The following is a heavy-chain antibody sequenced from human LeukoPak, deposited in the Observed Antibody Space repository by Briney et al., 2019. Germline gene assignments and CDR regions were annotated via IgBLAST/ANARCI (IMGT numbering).Heavy chain of an antibody. CDR1: GGSISSGLYS. CDR2: IYHTGGT. D-gene: IGHD2-2*01. Sequence: SETLSLTCDVSGGSISSGLYSWSWIRQPLGKGLEWIGYIYHTGGTYYNPSLKSRVTISVDTSKNQFSLRLSSVTAADTAVYYCARLQYCSGTSCYWFDPWGQGTLVTVSS. CDR3: ARLQYCSGTSCYWFDP. J-gene: IGHJ5*02. V-gene: IGHV4-30-2*01.